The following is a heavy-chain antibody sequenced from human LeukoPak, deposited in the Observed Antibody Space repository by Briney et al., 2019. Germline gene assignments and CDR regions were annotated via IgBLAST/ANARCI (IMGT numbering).Heavy chain of an antibody. Sequence: ASVKVSCKTSGYTFTYYYLHRVRQAPRQGLEWMGWINPNSGRTSSAQKFQGRVTMTRDTSIATVYMEVTWLTSDDTAIYYCARADRLHGGPYLIGPWGQGTLVTVSS. CDR3: ARADRLHGGPYLIGP. D-gene: IGHD2-21*01. J-gene: IGHJ5*02. V-gene: IGHV1-2*02. CDR2: INPNSGRT. CDR1: GYTFTYYY.